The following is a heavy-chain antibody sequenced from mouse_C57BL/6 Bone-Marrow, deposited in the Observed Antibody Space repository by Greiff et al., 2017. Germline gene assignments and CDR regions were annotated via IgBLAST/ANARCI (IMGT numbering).Heavy chain of an antibody. CDR1: GYSFTSYY. CDR3: ARVWITTVVAPDAMDY. CDR2: IYPGSGNT. D-gene: IGHD1-1*01. V-gene: IGHV1-66*01. Sequence: QVQLKQSGPELVKPGASVKISCKASGYSFTSYYIHWVKQRPGQGLEWIGWIYPGSGNTKYNEKFKGKATLTADTSSSTAYMQLSSLTSEDSAVYYCARVWITTVVAPDAMDYWGQGTSVTVSS. J-gene: IGHJ4*01.